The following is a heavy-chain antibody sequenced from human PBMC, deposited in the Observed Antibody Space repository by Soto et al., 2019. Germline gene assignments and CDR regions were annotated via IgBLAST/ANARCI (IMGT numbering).Heavy chain of an antibody. CDR3: ARVYAGDHPFDY. CDR1: GYTFTKYY. D-gene: IGHD2-2*01. V-gene: IGHV1-2*02. Sequence: QVQLVQSGAEVKKPGASVKVSRKASGYTFTKYYIHWVRQAPGQGLEWMGWINPNSGGTNYAQKFQGRVTMTRDTSISTAYMDLRRLNSDDTAVYYCARVYAGDHPFDYWGPGTLVTVSS. CDR2: INPNSGGT. J-gene: IGHJ4*02.